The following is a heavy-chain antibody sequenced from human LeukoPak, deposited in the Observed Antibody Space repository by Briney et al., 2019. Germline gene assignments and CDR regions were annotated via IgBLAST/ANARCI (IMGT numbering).Heavy chain of an antibody. CDR1: GFTFDDYA. D-gene: IGHD6-19*01. V-gene: IGHV3-21*01. Sequence: GGSLRLSCAASGFTFDDYAMNWVRQAPGKGLEWVSSISSSSSYIYYADSVKGRFTISRDNAKNSLYLQMNSLRAEDTAVYYCAREVSSSGWLVIFDYWGQGTLVTVSS. CDR2: ISSSSSYI. J-gene: IGHJ4*02. CDR3: AREVSSSGWLVIFDY.